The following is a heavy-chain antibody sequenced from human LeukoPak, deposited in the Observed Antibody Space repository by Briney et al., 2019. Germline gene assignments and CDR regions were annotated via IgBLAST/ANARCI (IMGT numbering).Heavy chain of an antibody. CDR1: GFTFSSYG. V-gene: IGHV3-30*18. J-gene: IGHJ5*02. CDR3: AKDIAVAGLYNWFDP. CDR2: ISYDGSNK. Sequence: GRSLRLSCAASGFTFSSYGMHWVRQAPGEGLEWVAVISYDGSNKYYADSVKGRFTISRDNSKNTLYLQMNSLRAEDTAVYYCAKDIAVAGLYNWFDPWGQGTLVTVSS. D-gene: IGHD6-19*01.